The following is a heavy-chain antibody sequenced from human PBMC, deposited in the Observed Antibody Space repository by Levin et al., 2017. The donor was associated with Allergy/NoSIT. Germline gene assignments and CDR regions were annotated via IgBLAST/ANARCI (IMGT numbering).Heavy chain of an antibody. CDR3: ASLFVILLIVLVPAAAYSGYDSDY. D-gene: IGHD2-2*01. Sequence: ASETLSLTCAVSGGSISSGGYSWSWIRQPPGKGLEWIGYIYHSGSTYYNPSLKSRVTISVDRSKNQFSLKLSSVTAADTAVYYCASLFVILLIVLVPAAAYSGYDSDYWGQGTLVTVSS. V-gene: IGHV4-30-2*01. J-gene: IGHJ4*02. CDR2: IYHSGST. CDR1: GGSISSGGYS.